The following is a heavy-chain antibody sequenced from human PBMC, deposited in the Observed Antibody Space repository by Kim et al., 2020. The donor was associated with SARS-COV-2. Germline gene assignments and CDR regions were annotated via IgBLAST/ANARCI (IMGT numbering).Heavy chain of an antibody. Sequence: GGSLRLSCAASGFTFSSYAMSWVRQAPGKGLEWVSAISGSGGSTYYADSVKGRFTISRDNSKNTLYLQMNSLRAEDTAVYYCAKEEGLYYDILTGYYNYEYFQHWGQGTLVTVSS. CDR2: ISGSGGST. D-gene: IGHD3-9*01. CDR1: GFTFSSYA. J-gene: IGHJ1*01. V-gene: IGHV3-23*01. CDR3: AKEEGLYYDILTGYYNYEYFQH.